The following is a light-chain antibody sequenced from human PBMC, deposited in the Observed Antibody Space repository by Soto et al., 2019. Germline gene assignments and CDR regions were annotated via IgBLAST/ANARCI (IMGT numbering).Light chain of an antibody. CDR3: QQYDNLLLT. Sequence: DIQMTQSPSSLSASVGDRVTITFQASQDISKNLNWYQQTPGKAPKLLIYDAYNLETGVPSRFNGSGYGTDFTSTISCLQPEDIARYYCQQYDNLLLTFGGGTTVEIK. CDR2: DAY. J-gene: IGKJ4*01. CDR1: QDISKN. V-gene: IGKV1-33*01.